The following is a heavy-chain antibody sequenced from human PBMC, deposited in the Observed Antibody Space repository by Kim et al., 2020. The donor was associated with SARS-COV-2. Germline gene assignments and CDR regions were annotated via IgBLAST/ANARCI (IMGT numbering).Heavy chain of an antibody. CDR1: GGSFSGYY. Sequence: SETLSLTCAVYGGSFSGYYWSWIRQPPGKGLDWIGEINHSGSTNYNPYLKSRVTISVDTSKNQFSLKLSSVTAPDTAVYDCARAPIRFLEWSEPGPNWF. V-gene: IGHV4-34*01. CDR3: ARAPIRFLEWSEPGPNWF. CDR2: INHSGST. J-gene: IGHJ5*01. D-gene: IGHD3-3*01.